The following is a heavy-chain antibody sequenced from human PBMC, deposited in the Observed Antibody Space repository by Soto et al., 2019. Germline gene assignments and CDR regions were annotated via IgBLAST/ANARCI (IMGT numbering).Heavy chain of an antibody. Sequence: PGGSLRLSCAASGFTFRNYGMSWVRQAPGKGLEWVSSISGSGGRTYYADSVKGRFTISRDNSKNTLYLQTDSLRAEDTAFYYCAKSDCSGGSCYFPFDCWGQGTLVTVSS. D-gene: IGHD2-15*01. CDR3: AKSDCSGGSCYFPFDC. V-gene: IGHV3-23*01. J-gene: IGHJ4*02. CDR2: ISGSGGRT. CDR1: GFTFRNYG.